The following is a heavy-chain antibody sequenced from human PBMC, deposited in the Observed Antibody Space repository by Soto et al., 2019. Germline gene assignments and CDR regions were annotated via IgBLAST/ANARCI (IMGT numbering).Heavy chain of an antibody. CDR3: AKEDNDAFDI. Sequence: GRSMRLWCAAAGVNCVAHAMRWVRQAPGKGLEWVSGISWNSGSIGYADSVKGRFTISRDNAKNSLYLQMNSLRAEDTALYYCAKEDNDAFDIWGQGTMVTVSS. CDR1: GVNCVAHA. D-gene: IGHD1-1*01. CDR2: ISWNSGSI. J-gene: IGHJ3*02. V-gene: IGHV3-9*01.